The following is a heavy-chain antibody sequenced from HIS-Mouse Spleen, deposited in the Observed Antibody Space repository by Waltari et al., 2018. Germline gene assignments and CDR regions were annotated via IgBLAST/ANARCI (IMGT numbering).Heavy chain of an antibody. J-gene: IGHJ5*02. V-gene: IGHV4-31*03. CDR3: ARSPYYDFWSGYSDNWFDP. CDR1: GGSISSGGSY. Sequence: QVQLQESGPGLVTPSQTLSLTCTVSGGSISSGGSYWSWIRQHPGTGLEWIGYIYYRGSTYYNPSLKSRVTISVDTSKNQFSLKLSSVTAADTAVYYCARSPYYDFWSGYSDNWFDPWGQGTLVTVSS. CDR2: IYYRGST. D-gene: IGHD3-3*01.